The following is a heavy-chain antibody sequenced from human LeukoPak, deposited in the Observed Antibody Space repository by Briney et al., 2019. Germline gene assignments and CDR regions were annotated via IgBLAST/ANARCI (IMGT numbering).Heavy chain of an antibody. J-gene: IGHJ4*02. CDR3: ARGRTDDYFDY. CDR2: IYHSGST. CDR1: GGSISSGGYS. Sequence: PSETLSLTCAVSGGSISSGGYSWSWIRQPPGTGLEWIGYIYHSGSTYYNPSLKSRVTISVDRSKNQFSLKLSSVTAADTAVYYCARGRTDDYFDYWGPGTLVTVSS. V-gene: IGHV4-30-2*01.